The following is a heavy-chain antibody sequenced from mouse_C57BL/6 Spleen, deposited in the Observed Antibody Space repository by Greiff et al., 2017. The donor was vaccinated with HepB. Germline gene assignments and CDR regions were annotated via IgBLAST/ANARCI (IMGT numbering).Heavy chain of an antibody. CDR1: GFSFTSYG. D-gene: IGHD1-1*01. V-gene: IGHV2-6*03. Sequence: VMFVESGPGLVAPSQSLSITCTVSGFSFTSYGVHWVRQPPGKGLEWLVEIWSDGSTTYNSALNSGLSMIKNNSNSQVVLKMNRLQTEDTAMYYCATSYYGSSSGQRWYFDVWGTGTTVTVSS. CDR3: ATSYYGSSSGQRWYFDV. CDR2: IWSDGST. J-gene: IGHJ1*03.